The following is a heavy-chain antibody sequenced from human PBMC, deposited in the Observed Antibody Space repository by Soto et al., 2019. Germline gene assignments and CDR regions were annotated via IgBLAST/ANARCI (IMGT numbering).Heavy chain of an antibody. J-gene: IGHJ4*02. CDR1: GFTFSSYA. Sequence: GGSLRLSCAASGFTFSSYAMHWVRQAPGKGLEWVAVISYDGSNKYYADSVKGRFTISRDNSKNTLYLQLNNLRVEDTAVYYCVPGSSGTRGEDSWGPGVVVTVSS. CDR2: ISYDGSNK. V-gene: IGHV3-30-3*01. CDR3: VPGSSGTRGEDS. D-gene: IGHD3-10*01.